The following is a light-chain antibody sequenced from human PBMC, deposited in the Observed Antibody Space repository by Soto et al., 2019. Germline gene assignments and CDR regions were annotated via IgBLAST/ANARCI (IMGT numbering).Light chain of an antibody. J-gene: IGKJ4*01. CDR3: MQALQTPLT. Sequence: DSVMTQSPLSLPVTPGAPASISCRSSQSLLHSNGYNYLDWYLQKPGQSPQLLIYLGSNRASGVPDRFSGSGSGIDFTLKISRVEAEDVGVYYCMQALQTPLTFGGGTKVEIK. CDR1: QSLLHSNGYNY. V-gene: IGKV2-28*01. CDR2: LGS.